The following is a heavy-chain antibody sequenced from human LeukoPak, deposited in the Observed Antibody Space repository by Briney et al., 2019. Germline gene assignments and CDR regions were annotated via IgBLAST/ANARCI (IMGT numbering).Heavy chain of an antibody. CDR2: IKPDGSEN. CDR3: ARGSSGIAVRGLAWAWFDP. CDR1: GFTFSSYW. D-gene: IGHD3-10*01. V-gene: IGHV3-7*05. Sequence: GGSLRLSCAASGFTFSSYWMSWVRQAPGKGLEWVANIKPDGSENYYVDSVKGRFNISRDNAKKSLYLHMNSLRAEDTAVYYCARGSSGIAVRGLAWAWFDPWGQGTLVTASS. J-gene: IGHJ5*02.